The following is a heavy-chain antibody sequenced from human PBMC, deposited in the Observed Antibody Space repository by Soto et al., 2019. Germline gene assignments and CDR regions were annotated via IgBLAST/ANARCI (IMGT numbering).Heavy chain of an antibody. V-gene: IGHV3-74*01. J-gene: IGHJ4*02. CDR1: GFTFSSYW. CDR2: INSDGSST. CDR3: VRTSLVVAAATREDY. D-gene: IGHD2-15*01. Sequence: EVQLVESGGGLVQPGGSLRLSCAASGFTFSSYWMHWVRQAPGKGLVWVSRINSDGSSTSYADSVKGRFTISRDNAKNTLDPEMNSPRAEDTAVYYCVRTSLVVAAATREDYWGQGTLVTVSS.